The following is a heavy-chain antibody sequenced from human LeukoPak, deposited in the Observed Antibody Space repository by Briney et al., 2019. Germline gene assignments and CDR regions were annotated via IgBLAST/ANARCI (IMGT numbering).Heavy chain of an antibody. V-gene: IGHV3-64*01. D-gene: IGHD7-27*01. CDR3: ARVRSIWGDFYGMDV. CDR2: ISSNGGST. CDR1: GXTFSSYA. Sequence: PGGSLRLSCAASGXTFSSYAMHWVRQAPGKGLEYVSAISSNGGSTYYANSVKGRFTISRDNSKNTLSLQMGSLRADDMAVYYCARVRSIWGDFYGMDVWGQGTTVTVSS. J-gene: IGHJ6*02.